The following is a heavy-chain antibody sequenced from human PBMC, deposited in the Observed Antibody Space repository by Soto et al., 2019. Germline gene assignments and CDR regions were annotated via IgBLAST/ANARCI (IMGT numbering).Heavy chain of an antibody. CDR1: GGSISSYY. J-gene: IGHJ3*02. CDR2: IYYSGST. CDR3: ARVWGGAFDI. V-gene: IGHV4-59*01. Sequence: QVQLQESGPGLVKPSETLSLTCTVSGGSISSYYWSWIRQPPGKGLEWVGYIYYSGSTNYNPSIKSPVTISVDTSKNQFSLKLSSVTAADTAVYYCARVWGGAFDIWGQGTMVTVSS. D-gene: IGHD3-10*01.